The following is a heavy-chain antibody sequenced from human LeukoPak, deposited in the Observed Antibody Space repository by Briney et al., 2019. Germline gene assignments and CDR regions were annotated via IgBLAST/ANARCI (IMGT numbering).Heavy chain of an antibody. CDR2: IYPGDSDT. Sequence: GESLKISCKGSGYRFTNYWIGWVRQMPGKGLEWMGIIYPGDSDTRYSPSFQGQVTISADKSIGTAYLQWSSLRASDTAMYYCAIGGDSTTSCYRCFQYWGQGTLVTVSS. V-gene: IGHV5-51*01. J-gene: IGHJ4*02. CDR1: GYRFTNYW. D-gene: IGHD2-2*02. CDR3: AIGGDSTTSCYRCFQY.